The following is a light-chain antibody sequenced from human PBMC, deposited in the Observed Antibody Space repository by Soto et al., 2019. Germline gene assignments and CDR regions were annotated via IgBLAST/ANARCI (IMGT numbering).Light chain of an antibody. CDR2: GAS. CDR3: QQYGSSPLT. J-gene: IGKJ4*01. V-gene: IGKV3-20*01. Sequence: EIVFTQSPGTLSLSPRERATLSCSASQSVSSSYSAWYQQKPGQAPRLLIYGASSRATGIPDRFSGSGSGTDFTLTISRLEPEDFAVYYCQQYGSSPLTFGGGTKVDIK. CDR1: QSVSSSY.